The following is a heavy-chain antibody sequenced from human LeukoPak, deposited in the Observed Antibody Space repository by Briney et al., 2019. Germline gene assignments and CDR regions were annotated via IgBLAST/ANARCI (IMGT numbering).Heavy chain of an antibody. J-gene: IGHJ5*02. V-gene: IGHV3-49*03. CDR2: IRSKAYGGTT. CDR3: ARGKRRFDP. CDR1: GFTFGDYA. Sequence: QSGGSLRLSCTASGFTFGDYAMSWFRQAPGKGLEWVGFIRSKAYGGTTEYAASVKGRFTISRDDSKSIAYLQMNSLRADDTAVYYCARGKRRFDPWGQGTLVTVSS.